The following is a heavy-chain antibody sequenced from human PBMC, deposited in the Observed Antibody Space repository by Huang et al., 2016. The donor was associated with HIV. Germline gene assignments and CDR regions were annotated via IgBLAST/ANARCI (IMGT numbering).Heavy chain of an antibody. V-gene: IGHV3-13*01. CDR2: IVTVVDT. D-gene: IGHD2-15*01. J-gene: IGHJ6*02. CDR3: ARGAAPSTVYYYYYGLDV. CDR1: GFTFSSYD. Sequence: EVQLVESGGALVQPGGSLRLSCAASGFTFSSYDMHGVRQGTGKGLEWVSSIVTVVDTYYPGSGKDRFTIAREEAKNSLYLQMNSRRAGDTAVYYCARGAAPSTVYYYYYGLDVWGHGPRSPSP.